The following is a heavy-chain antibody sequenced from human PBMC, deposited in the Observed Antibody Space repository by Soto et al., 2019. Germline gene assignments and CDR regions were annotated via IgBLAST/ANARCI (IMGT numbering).Heavy chain of an antibody. Sequence: PSETLSLTCAVYDGSFSGYYWSWIRQPPGKGLEWIGEINHSGSTNYNPSIKSRVNISEDTSKNQISMKMRSVTAADTAVYYCARVSGIYYYGMDVWGQGTTVT. V-gene: IGHV4-34*01. CDR3: ARVSGIYYYGMDV. CDR1: DGSFSGYY. D-gene: IGHD3-10*01. J-gene: IGHJ6*02. CDR2: INHSGST.